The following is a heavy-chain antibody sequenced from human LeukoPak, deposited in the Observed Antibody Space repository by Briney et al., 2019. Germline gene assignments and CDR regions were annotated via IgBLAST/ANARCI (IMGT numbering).Heavy chain of an antibody. CDR2: IYYSGST. Sequence: SETLSLTCTVSGGSISSSSYYWGWIRQPPGKGLEWIGSIYYSGSTYYNPSLKSRVTISVDTSKNQFSLKLSSVTAAATAAYYCARHAGSIVVVVAASSPFDYWGQGTLVTVSS. CDR3: ARHAGSIVVVVAASSPFDY. D-gene: IGHD2-15*01. J-gene: IGHJ4*02. CDR1: GGSISSSSYY. V-gene: IGHV4-39*01.